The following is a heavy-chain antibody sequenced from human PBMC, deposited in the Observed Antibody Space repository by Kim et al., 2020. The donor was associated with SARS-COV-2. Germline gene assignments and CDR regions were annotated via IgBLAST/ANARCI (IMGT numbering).Heavy chain of an antibody. V-gene: IGHV1-69*01. J-gene: IGHJ4*02. CDR3: AITAAGGTIYDS. CDR2: A. Sequence: ANYAQKFQGRVTISADESSTTAYMELSSLRSEDTAMYYCAITAAGGTIYDSWGQGTLVSVSS. D-gene: IGHD6-13*01.